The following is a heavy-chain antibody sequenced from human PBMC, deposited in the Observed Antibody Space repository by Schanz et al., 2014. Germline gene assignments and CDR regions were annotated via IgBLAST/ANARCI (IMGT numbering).Heavy chain of an antibody. J-gene: IGHJ2*01. CDR1: GGSIRSGTYY. CDR2: VFPNGIT. V-gene: IGHV4-61*02. CDR3: ARDTTWRLDL. Sequence: QVQLQESGPGLVKPSQTLSLTCTVSGGSIRSGTYYWSWIRQPAGKALEWVGRVFPNGITNYNPSRKSRVPISRGPSKTQFSLTLTSLTAADTAVYYCARDTTWRLDLWGRGTLVTVSS. D-gene: IGHD1-1*01.